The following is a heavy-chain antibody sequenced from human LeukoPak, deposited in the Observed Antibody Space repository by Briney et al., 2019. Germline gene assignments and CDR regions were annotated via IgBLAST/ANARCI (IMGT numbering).Heavy chain of an antibody. CDR3: ARYSYDSSGYGDAFDI. Sequence: SGPTLVNPTQTLTLTCTFSGFSLSTSGMCVSWIRQPPGKALEWLARIDWDDDKYYSTSLKTRLTISKDTSKNQVALTMTNMDPVDTATYYCARYSYDSSGYGDAFDIWGQGTMVTVSS. J-gene: IGHJ3*02. V-gene: IGHV2-70*11. D-gene: IGHD3-22*01. CDR2: IDWDDDK. CDR1: GFSLSTSGMC.